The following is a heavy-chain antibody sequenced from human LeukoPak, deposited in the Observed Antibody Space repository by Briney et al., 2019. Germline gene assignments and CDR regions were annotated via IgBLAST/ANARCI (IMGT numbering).Heavy chain of an antibody. D-gene: IGHD3-10*01. CDR3: ALTSTMVRGVRWAFDI. CDR2: IYYSGST. Sequence: SETLSLTCTVSGGSVSSGSYYWSWIRQPPGKGLEWIGYIYYSGSTNYNPSLKGRVTISVDTSKDQFSLKLSSVTAADTAVYYCALTSTMVRGVRWAFDIWGQGTMVTVSS. J-gene: IGHJ3*02. CDR1: GGSVSSGSYY. V-gene: IGHV4-61*01.